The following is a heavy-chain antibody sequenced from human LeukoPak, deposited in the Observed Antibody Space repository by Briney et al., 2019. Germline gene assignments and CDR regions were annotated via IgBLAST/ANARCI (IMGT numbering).Heavy chain of an antibody. CDR2: ISAYNGNT. J-gene: IGHJ4*02. CDR1: GGTFSSYA. CDR3: ARDRGQVGGYDADY. V-gene: IGHV1-18*01. D-gene: IGHD5-12*01. Sequence: GASVKVSCKASGGTFSSYAISWVRQAPGQGLEWMGWISAYNGNTNYAQKLQGRVTMTTDTSTSTAYMELRSLRSDDTAVYYCARDRGQVGGYDADYWGQGTLVTVSS.